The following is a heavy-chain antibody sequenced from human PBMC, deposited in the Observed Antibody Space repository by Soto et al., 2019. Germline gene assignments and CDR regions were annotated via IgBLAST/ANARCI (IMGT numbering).Heavy chain of an antibody. Sequence: QVQLVQSGAEVKKPGSSVKVSCKASGGTFSSYAISWVRQAPGQGLEWMGGIIPIFGTANYAQKFQGRVTITADESTSTAYMELSSLRSEDTAVYYCAGPCIYSSSSRDPGFGKYFQHWGQGTLVTVSS. V-gene: IGHV1-69*01. CDR1: GGTFSSYA. CDR2: IIPIFGTA. J-gene: IGHJ1*01. D-gene: IGHD6-6*01. CDR3: AGPCIYSSSSRDPGFGKYFQH.